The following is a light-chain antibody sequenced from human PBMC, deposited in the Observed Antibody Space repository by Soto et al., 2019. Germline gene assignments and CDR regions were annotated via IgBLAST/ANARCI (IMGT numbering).Light chain of an antibody. CDR2: KAS. Sequence: DIQMTQSPSTLSASVGDRVTITCRASQSISSWLAWYQQKPGKAPKVLIYKASNLESGVPARFSGSGSGTEFTLSISSLQTDDFATYYCQQYNSYPWAFGQGTKVEIK. CDR1: QSISSW. J-gene: IGKJ1*01. V-gene: IGKV1-5*03. CDR3: QQYNSYPWA.